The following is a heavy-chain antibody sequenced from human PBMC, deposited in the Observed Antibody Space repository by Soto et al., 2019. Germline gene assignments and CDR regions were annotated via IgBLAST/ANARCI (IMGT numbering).Heavy chain of an antibody. CDR3: SREGYVLLWFGQSNWFDP. J-gene: IGHJ5*02. CDR2: INAGNGNT. D-gene: IGHD3-10*01. CDR1: GYTFTSYA. Sequence: QVQLVQSGAEVKKPGASVKVSCKASGYTFTSYAMHWVRQAPGQRLEWMGWINAGNGNTKYSQKFQGRVTITRDTSASTAYMELSSLRSEDTAVYYCSREGYVLLWFGQSNWFDPWGQGTLVTVSS. V-gene: IGHV1-3*01.